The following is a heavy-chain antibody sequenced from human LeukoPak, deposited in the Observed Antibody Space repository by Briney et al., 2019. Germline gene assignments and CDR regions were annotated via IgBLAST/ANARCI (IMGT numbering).Heavy chain of an antibody. D-gene: IGHD6-19*01. CDR2: ISGSGGST. V-gene: IGHV3-23*01. CDR1: GFTFSSYA. Sequence: PGGSLRLSCAASGFTFSSYAMSWVRQAPGKGLEWVSAISGSGGSTYYADSVKGRFTISSDNSKNTLYLQMNSLRAEDTAVYYCATGDHQSSSGWSTEGYYFDYWGQGTLVTVSS. CDR3: ATGDHQSSSGWSTEGYYFDY. J-gene: IGHJ4*02.